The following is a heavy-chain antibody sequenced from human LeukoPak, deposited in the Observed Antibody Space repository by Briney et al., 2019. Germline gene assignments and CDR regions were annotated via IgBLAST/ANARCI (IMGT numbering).Heavy chain of an antibody. CDR3: AKGLFGHGWGLYYFDY. Sequence: GGSLRLSCAASGFTLTSYAMSWVRQAPGKGLHWVSTISASGRTPYYADSVKGRFTISRDTSKNTLYLQLNTLGADDTAVYYCAKGLFGHGWGLYYFDYWGQGTLVTVSS. CDR1: GFTLTSYA. D-gene: IGHD3-10*02. CDR2: ISASGRTP. V-gene: IGHV3-23*01. J-gene: IGHJ4*02.